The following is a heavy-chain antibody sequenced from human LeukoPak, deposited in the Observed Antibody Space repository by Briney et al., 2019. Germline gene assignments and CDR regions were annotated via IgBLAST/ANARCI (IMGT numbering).Heavy chain of an antibody. D-gene: IGHD4/OR15-4a*01. Sequence: GGSLRLSCAASGFTFSSSTMKWVRQAPGKGLEWVSSISSSSNYIYYADSVKGRFTISRDNAKNSLYLQMNSLRAEDTAVYYCVRIPNSANFPNWFDPWGQGTLVTVSS. CDR2: ISSSSNYI. CDR3: VRIPNSANFPNWFDP. CDR1: GFTFSSST. V-gene: IGHV3-21*01. J-gene: IGHJ5*02.